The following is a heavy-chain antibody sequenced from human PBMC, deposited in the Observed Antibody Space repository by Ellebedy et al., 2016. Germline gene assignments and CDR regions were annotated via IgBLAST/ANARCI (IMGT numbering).Heavy chain of an antibody. CDR1: GSTFSTYY. J-gene: IGHJ4*02. CDR3: ARGDDFAFKT. D-gene: IGHD5-24*01. Sequence: HTGGSLRLSCAAPGSTFSTYYMHWVRQAPGKGPLWVSRINPGGSETTYADSVKGRFTISRDNAKNTLYLQMNSLRAEDTAVYHCARGDDFAFKTWGRGTLVTVSS. V-gene: IGHV3-74*01. CDR2: INPGGSET.